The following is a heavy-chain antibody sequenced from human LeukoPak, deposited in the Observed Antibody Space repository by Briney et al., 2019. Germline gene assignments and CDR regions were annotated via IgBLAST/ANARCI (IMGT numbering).Heavy chain of an antibody. CDR3: ARLKVGSTRGFDY. D-gene: IGHD1-26*01. J-gene: IGHJ4*02. Sequence: SETLSLTCTVSGGSISSSSYYWGWIRQPPGKGLEWIGSIYYSGSTYYNPSLKSRVTISVAPSTTQLSLKLSSVTAADTAVYYCARLKVGSTRGFDYWGQGTLVTVSS. V-gene: IGHV4-39*01. CDR1: GGSISSSSYY. CDR2: IYYSGST.